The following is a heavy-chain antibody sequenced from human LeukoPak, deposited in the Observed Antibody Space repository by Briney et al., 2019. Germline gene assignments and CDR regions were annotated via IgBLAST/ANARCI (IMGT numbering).Heavy chain of an antibody. V-gene: IGHV3-74*01. Sequence: GGSLRLSCAASGFTFSSYWMHWVRQTPGKRLQWVSRIVMDGTRTTYADSVRGRFTISRDNAKNTLYLQMTSLTVEDTAVYYCASAVVAASLDYWGQGTLVTVSS. D-gene: IGHD2-15*01. CDR1: GFTFSSYW. CDR3: ASAVVAASLDY. J-gene: IGHJ4*02. CDR2: IVMDGTRT.